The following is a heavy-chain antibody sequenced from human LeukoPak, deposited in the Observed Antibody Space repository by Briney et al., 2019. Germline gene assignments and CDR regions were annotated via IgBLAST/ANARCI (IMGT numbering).Heavy chain of an antibody. CDR2: ISGRGGST. Sequence: ISGRGGSTYYADSGKGRFTISRDNAKKTLYLQMNSLRAEDTAVYYCAKGADSSSWYDWFDPWGQGTLVTVSS. CDR3: AKGADSSSWYDWFDP. V-gene: IGHV3-23*01. D-gene: IGHD6-13*01. J-gene: IGHJ5*02.